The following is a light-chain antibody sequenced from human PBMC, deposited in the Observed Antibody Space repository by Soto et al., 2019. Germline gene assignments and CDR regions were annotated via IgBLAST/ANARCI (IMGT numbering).Light chain of an antibody. J-gene: IGKJ1*01. Sequence: EIVLTQSPGTMSLSPGERATLSCRASQSVSSYLAWYQQKPGQAPRLLIQGASNRATGIPDRIRGSGSGTDFTLTINRLDPEDFAVYYCQQYGSSPPWTFGQGTKVEIK. V-gene: IGKV3-20*01. CDR2: GAS. CDR3: QQYGSSPPWT. CDR1: QSVSSY.